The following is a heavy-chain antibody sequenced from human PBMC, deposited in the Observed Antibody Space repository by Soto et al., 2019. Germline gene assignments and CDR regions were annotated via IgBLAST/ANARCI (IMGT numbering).Heavy chain of an antibody. CDR1: GFTFSSYG. V-gene: IGHV3-30*18. CDR3: AKDKVPVVVTAPFDY. J-gene: IGHJ4*02. Sequence: QVQLVESGGDVVQPGRSLRLSCAASGFTFSSYGMHWVRQAPGKGLEWVAVISYDGSNKYYADSVKGRFTVSRDKSKNTLYLQVNSLRAVDTAVYYCAKDKVPVVVTAPFDYWGQGTLVTVSS. CDR2: ISYDGSNK. D-gene: IGHD2-21*02.